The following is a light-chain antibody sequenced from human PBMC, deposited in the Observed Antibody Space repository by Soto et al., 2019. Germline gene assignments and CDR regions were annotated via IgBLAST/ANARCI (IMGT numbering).Light chain of an antibody. Sequence: PGERVTLSCRASQSVCSRCLAWYQQKPGQSPRLLIYGASSRATGIPDRFSGSGSGTDFTLTISRLEPEDFAVYYCQHYGTTPWTFGQGTKLGIK. V-gene: IGKV3-20*01. CDR2: GAS. CDR3: QHYGTTPWT. J-gene: IGKJ1*01. CDR1: QSVCSRC.